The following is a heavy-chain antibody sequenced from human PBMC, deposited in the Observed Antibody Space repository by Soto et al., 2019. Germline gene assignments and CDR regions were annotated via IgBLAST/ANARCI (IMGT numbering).Heavy chain of an antibody. D-gene: IGHD3-16*01. V-gene: IGHV4-59*08. CDR2: IFYSGST. J-gene: IGHJ1*01. CDR1: GGSISSYY. CDR3: ARYEQYYQH. Sequence: SETLSLTCTVSGGSISSYYWSWIRQPPGKGPEWIGYIFYSGSTNYNPSLKSRVTMSVDTSKNQFSLKLTSVTAADTAVYYCARYEQYYQHWGQGTLVTVSP.